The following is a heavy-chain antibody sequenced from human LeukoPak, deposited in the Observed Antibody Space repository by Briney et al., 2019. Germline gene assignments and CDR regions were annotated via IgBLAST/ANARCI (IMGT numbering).Heavy chain of an antibody. CDR2: ICSSSSYI. CDR1: GFTFSSYS. D-gene: IGHD3-22*01. J-gene: IGHJ4*02. CDR3: ARDLYYYDSSGPFDY. Sequence: PGGSLRLSCAASGFTFSSYSMNLVRQAPGKGLEWVSSICSSSSYIYYADSVKGRFTISRDNAKNSLYLQMNSLRAEDTAVYYCARDLYYYDSSGPFDYWGQGTLVTVSS. V-gene: IGHV3-21*01.